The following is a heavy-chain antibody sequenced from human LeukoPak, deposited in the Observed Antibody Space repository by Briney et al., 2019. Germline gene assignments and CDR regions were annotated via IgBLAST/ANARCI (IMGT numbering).Heavy chain of an antibody. V-gene: IGHV1-2*02. CDR3: ARAYCGGDCYQRSDFDY. D-gene: IGHD2-21*02. J-gene: IGHJ4*02. CDR1: GYTFTGYY. CDR2: INPNNGGT. Sequence: ASVKVSCKSSGYTFTGYYIHWVRQAPGQGLEWMGWINPNNGGTKYVQKFQGRVTMTRDTSISTAYMELSRLRFDDTAVYYCARAYCGGDCYQRSDFDYWGQGTLVTVSS.